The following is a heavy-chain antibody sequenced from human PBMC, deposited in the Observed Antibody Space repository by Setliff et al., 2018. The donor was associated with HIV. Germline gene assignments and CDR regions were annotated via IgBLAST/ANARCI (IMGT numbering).Heavy chain of an antibody. CDR3: TRVGGWEPYYFDY. V-gene: IGHV3-49*04. Sequence: PGGSLRLSCTASGFTFGDYAMSWVRQAPGKGLEWVGFIRSKAYGGTTEYAASVKGRFTISRDDSKSIAYLQMNSLKTEDTAVYYCTRVGGWEPYYFDYWGQGTLVTVSS. CDR2: IRSKAYGGTT. CDR1: GFTFGDYA. D-gene: IGHD1-26*01. J-gene: IGHJ4*02.